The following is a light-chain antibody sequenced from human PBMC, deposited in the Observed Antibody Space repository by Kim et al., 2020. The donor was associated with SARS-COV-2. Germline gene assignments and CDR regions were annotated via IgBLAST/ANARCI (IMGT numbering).Light chain of an antibody. CDR1: QTINDNY. CDR2: GAS. CDR3: QQYGSSPET. V-gene: IGKV3-20*01. Sequence: EIVLTQSPVTLSLSPGERATLSCRASQTINDNYVAWYQQKPGQAPRLLISGASSRETGIPDRFSGSGSGTDFTLTISRLEPEDCAVYYCQQYGSSPETFGQGTKVEIK. J-gene: IGKJ1*01.